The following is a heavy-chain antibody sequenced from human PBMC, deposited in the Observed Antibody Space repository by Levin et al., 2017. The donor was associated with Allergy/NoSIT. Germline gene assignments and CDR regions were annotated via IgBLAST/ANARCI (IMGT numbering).Heavy chain of an antibody. V-gene: IGHV3-23*01. Sequence: PGGSLRLSCAASGFTFTTYAMSWVRQTPGKGLEWVSGFSARGHTTYYADSVKGRFTISRDNSKSTIYLQMDSLRPEDTALYYCAKDRDTSGFYFKDDAFDIWGQETVVTVSS. J-gene: IGHJ3*02. D-gene: IGHD3-22*01. CDR3: AKDRDTSGFYFKDDAFDI. CDR1: GFTFTTYA. CDR2: FSARGHTT.